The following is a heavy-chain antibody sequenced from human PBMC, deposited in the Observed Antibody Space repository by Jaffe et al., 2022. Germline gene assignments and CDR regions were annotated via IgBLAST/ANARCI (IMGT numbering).Heavy chain of an antibody. CDR3: AKTTAYYNFLTGYFDYYHYFMDV. CDR2: IYHNGST. CDR1: GGSISNFY. J-gene: IGHJ6*03. V-gene: IGHV4-59*01. Sequence: QERLQESGPGLVKPSETLSLTCSVSGGSISNFYWSWIRQPPGKGLEWIGYIYHNGSTNYNPSFKSRVSISVDKSKSQISLRLSSVTAADTAMYYCAKTTAYYNFLTGYFDYYHYFMDVWGRGTTVTVSS. D-gene: IGHD3-9*01.